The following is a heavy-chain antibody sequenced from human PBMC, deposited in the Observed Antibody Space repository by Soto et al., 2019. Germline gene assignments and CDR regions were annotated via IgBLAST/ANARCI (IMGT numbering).Heavy chain of an antibody. CDR3: ARTPDDFWSGYTSQKTFNWFDP. D-gene: IGHD3-3*01. CDR1: GGTFSSYA. Sequence: QVQLVQSGAEVKKPGSSVKVSCKASGGTFSSYAINWVRQAPGQGLEWMGGIIPIFGTANYAQKFQGRVTITEDESTSTAYMELSSLRSEDTAVYYCARTPDDFWSGYTSQKTFNWFDPWGQGTMVTVSS. V-gene: IGHV1-69*01. CDR2: IIPIFGTA. J-gene: IGHJ5*02.